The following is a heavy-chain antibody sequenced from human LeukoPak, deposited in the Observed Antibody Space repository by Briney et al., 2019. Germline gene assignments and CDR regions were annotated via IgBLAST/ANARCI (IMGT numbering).Heavy chain of an antibody. V-gene: IGHV4-39*01. CDR1: GGSISSSTYY. J-gene: IGHJ4*02. Sequence: SETLSLTCSVSGGSISSSTYYWGWIRQPPGKGLEWIGNIYNSGSTYYNPSLKSRVTTSVDTSKNQFSLKLSSATAADTAVYYCARQVDTATDYFDYWGQGTLVTVSS. D-gene: IGHD5-18*01. CDR2: IYNSGST. CDR3: ARQVDTATDYFDY.